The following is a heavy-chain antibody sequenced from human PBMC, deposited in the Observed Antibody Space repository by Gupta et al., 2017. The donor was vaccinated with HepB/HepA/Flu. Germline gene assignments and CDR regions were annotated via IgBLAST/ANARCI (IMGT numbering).Heavy chain of an antibody. D-gene: IGHD5-12*01. J-gene: IGHJ2*01. CDR3: ARGGGYAFQYFDL. CDR1: GGSFSGYY. V-gene: IGHV4-34*01. CDR2: INDSGRT. Sequence: QVQLQQWGAGLLKPSETLSLTCAVYGGSFSGYYWSWIRQPPGKGLEWIGEINDSGRTNYNPSLKSRVTISVDTSKNQFSLKLTSVTAADTAVYSCARGGGYAFQYFDLWGRGTLVTVSS.